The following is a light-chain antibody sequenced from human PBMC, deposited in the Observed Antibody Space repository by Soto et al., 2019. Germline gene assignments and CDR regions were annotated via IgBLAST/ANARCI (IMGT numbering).Light chain of an antibody. CDR3: SSQTGSATVL. J-gene: IGLJ2*01. CDR1: SSDVGGYNY. Sequence: QSALTQPASVSGSPGQSITISCTGSSSDVGGYNYVSWYQHHPGKAPKLLIFEVSNRPSGVSHRFSGSKSGNTASLIISGLRAEDEADYYCSSQTGSATVLFGGGTKLTVL. V-gene: IGLV2-14*01. CDR2: EVS.